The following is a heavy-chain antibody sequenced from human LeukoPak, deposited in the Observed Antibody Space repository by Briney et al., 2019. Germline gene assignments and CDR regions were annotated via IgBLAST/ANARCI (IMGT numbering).Heavy chain of an antibody. D-gene: IGHD1-14*01. V-gene: IGHV4-4*07. Sequence: NSSETLSLTCTVSGGSISSYYWTWIRQPAGKGLEWIGRIYTSGSTNYNPSLKSRVTMSVDTSKNQFSLNLSSVTAADTAVYYCARFPGGAEYRHYYYMDVWGKGTTVTVSS. J-gene: IGHJ6*03. CDR1: GGSISSYY. CDR3: ARFPGGAEYRHYYYMDV. CDR2: IYTSGST.